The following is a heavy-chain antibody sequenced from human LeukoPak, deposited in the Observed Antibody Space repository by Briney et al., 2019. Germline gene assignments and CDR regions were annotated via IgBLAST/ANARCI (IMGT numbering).Heavy chain of an antibody. CDR3: AKDWESYYYDSSGSLDY. Sequence: PGGSLRLSCAASGFTFSNYYMSWIRQPPGKGLEWVSYISSSGSTIYYTDSVKGRFTISRDNAKNSLYLQMNSLRAEDTAVYYCAKDWESYYYDSSGSLDYWGQGTLVTVSS. CDR1: GFTFSNYY. CDR2: ISSSGSTI. D-gene: IGHD3-22*01. V-gene: IGHV3-11*01. J-gene: IGHJ4*02.